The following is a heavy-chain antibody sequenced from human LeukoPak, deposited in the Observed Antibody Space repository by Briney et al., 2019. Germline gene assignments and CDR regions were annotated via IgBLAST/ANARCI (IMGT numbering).Heavy chain of an antibody. Sequence: SETLSLTCTVSGGSISSYYWSWIRQPPGKGLEWIGYIYYSGSTDYNPSLKSRVTISVDTSKNQFSLKLSSVTAADTAVYYCARDRTYYYDRSGYYYYYYGMDVWGQGTTVTVSS. D-gene: IGHD3-22*01. V-gene: IGHV4-59*01. CDR3: ARDRTYYYDRSGYYYYYYGMDV. CDR1: GGSISSYY. J-gene: IGHJ6*02. CDR2: IYYSGST.